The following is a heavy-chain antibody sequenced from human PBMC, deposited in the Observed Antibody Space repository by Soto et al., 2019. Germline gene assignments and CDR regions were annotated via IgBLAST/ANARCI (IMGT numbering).Heavy chain of an antibody. CDR3: ARNTNQVPAAIDY. CDR1: GFTFSSYS. V-gene: IGHV3-21*01. CDR2: ISSSSSYI. Sequence: GGSLRLSCAASGFTFSSYSMNWVRQAPGKGLEWVSSISSSSSYIYYADSVKGRFTISRDNAKNSLYLQMNSLRAEDTAVYYCARNTNQVPAAIDYWGQGTLVTVSS. D-gene: IGHD2-2*01. J-gene: IGHJ4*02.